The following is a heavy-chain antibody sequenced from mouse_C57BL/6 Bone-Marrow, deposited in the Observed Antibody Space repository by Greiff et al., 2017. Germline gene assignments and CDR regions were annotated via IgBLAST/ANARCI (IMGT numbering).Heavy chain of an antibody. CDR3: TTMMFDY. Sequence: EVKLPESGAELVRPGASVKLSCTASGFNIKDDYMHWVKQRPEQGLEWIGWIDPENGDTEYASKFQGKATITADTSSNTAYLQLSSLTSEDTAVYYCTTMMFDYWGQGTTLTVSS. D-gene: IGHD2-3*01. CDR2: IDPENGDT. CDR1: GFNIKDDY. V-gene: IGHV14-4*01. J-gene: IGHJ2*01.